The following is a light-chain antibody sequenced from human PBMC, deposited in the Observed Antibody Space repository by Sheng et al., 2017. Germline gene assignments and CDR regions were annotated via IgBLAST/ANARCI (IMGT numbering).Light chain of an antibody. CDR3: QAWDSSTAV. Sequence: SYELTQPPSVSVSPGQTASFTCSGDKLGDKYACWYQQKPGQSPVVVIYEDSKRPSGIPERFSGSNSGNTATLTISGTQAMDEADYYCQAWDSSTAVFGGGTKLTVL. CDR1: KLGDKY. V-gene: IGLV3-1*01. CDR2: EDS. J-gene: IGLJ2*01.